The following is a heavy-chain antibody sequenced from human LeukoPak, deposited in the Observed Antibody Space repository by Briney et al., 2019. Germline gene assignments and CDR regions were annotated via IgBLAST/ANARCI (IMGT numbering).Heavy chain of an antibody. V-gene: IGHV3-7*01. CDR3: ASSYYDSSGYSDY. J-gene: IGHJ4*02. CDR1: GFTFSSYW. Sequence: GGSLRLSCAASGFTFSSYWVSWVRQAPGKGLEWVANIKQDGSEKYYVDSVKGRFTISRDNAKNSLYLQMNSLRAEDTAVYYCASSYYDSSGYSDYWGQGTLVTVSS. D-gene: IGHD3-22*01. CDR2: IKQDGSEK.